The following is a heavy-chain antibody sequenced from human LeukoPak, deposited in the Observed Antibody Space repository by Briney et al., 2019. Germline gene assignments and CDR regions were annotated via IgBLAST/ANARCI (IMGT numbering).Heavy chain of an antibody. CDR1: GYTFTDFH. CDR2: INPNTGGT. V-gene: IGHV1-2*03. Sequence: LGASVKVSCKASGYTFTDFHIHWVRQAPGQGLEWMGWINPNTGGTNYAQKFQGRVTMTRDTSISTAYMDLRSDDTAVYYCARGMGGQQLVGGHWGQGTLVTVSS. J-gene: IGHJ4*02. D-gene: IGHD6-13*01. CDR3: ARGMGGQQLVGGH.